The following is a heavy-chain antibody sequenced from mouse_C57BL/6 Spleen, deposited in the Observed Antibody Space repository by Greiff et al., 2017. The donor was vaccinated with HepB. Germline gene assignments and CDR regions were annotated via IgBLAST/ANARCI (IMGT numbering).Heavy chain of an antibody. CDR2: IYPGDGDT. J-gene: IGHJ4*01. D-gene: IGHD2-4*01. V-gene: IGHV1-82*01. Sequence: QVQLKESGPELVKPGASVKISCKASGYAFSSSWMNWVKQRPGKGLEWIGRIYPGDGDTNYNGKFKGKATLTADKSSSTAYMQLSSLTSEDSAVYFCARGGYDYVYAMDYWGQRTSVTVSS. CDR3: ARGGYDYVYAMDY. CDR1: GYAFSSSW.